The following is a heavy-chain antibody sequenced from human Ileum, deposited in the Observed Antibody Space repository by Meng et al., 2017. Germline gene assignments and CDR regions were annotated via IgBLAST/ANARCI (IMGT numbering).Heavy chain of an antibody. V-gene: IGHV3-23*03. CDR2: LSGNSNT. CDR3: ARGIGTHGRYYSDY. CDR1: GFTFSSYG. Sequence: EVQRVESGGGWGQPGGSLRRGCTASGFTFSSYGMSWVRQAPGKGLEWVSGLSGNSNTYYAESVMGRFAISRDNSKNTLYLQMNSLKAEDTAVYYCARGIGTHGRYYSDYWGQGTLVTVSS. J-gene: IGHJ4*02. D-gene: IGHD3-9*01.